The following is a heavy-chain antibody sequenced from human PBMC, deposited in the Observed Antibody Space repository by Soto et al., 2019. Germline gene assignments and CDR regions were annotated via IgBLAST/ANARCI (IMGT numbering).Heavy chain of an antibody. CDR3: ARSPRISPYFDY. CDR1: GYTFSNFW. V-gene: IGHV5-51*01. J-gene: IGHJ4*02. Sequence: ESLKISCQCSGYTFSNFWIGWVRQLPGRGLEWMGIIYPGDQETRYSPSFHGKVTISADKSSNTAYLQWNSLDASDTAFYFCARSPRISPYFDYWGQGALVTVSS. CDR2: IYPGDQET.